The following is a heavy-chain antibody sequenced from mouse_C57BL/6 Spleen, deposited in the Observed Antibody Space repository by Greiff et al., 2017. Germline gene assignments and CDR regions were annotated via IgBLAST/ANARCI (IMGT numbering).Heavy chain of an antibody. J-gene: IGHJ1*03. CDR3: HYYGSSYDWYFDV. Sequence: QVQLQQSGAELVRPGTSVKVSCKASGYAFTNYLIEWVKQRPGQGLEWIGVINPGSGGTNYNEKFKGKATLTADNSSSTAYMQLSSLTSEDSAVXFCHYYGSSYDWYFDVWGTGTTVTVSS. V-gene: IGHV1-54*01. CDR2: INPGSGGT. D-gene: IGHD1-1*01. CDR1: GYAFTNYL.